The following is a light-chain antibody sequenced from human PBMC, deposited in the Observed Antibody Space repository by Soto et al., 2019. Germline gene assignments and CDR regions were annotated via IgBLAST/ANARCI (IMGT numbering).Light chain of an antibody. CDR1: QNIKNS. J-gene: IGKJ1*01. CDR3: QQYNSFPWT. Sequence: DIQMTQSPSTLSASVGDRVTITCRASQNIKNSLAWYQQRPGQAPKLLISEGSSLESGVPSTFSGTASGTEFTLTISSLQPDDFATYYCQQYNSFPWTFGQGTKVDIK. V-gene: IGKV1-5*01. CDR2: EGS.